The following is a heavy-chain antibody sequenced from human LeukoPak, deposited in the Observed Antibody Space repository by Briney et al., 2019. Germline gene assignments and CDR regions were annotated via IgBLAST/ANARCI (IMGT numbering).Heavy chain of an antibody. V-gene: IGHV1-2*02. J-gene: IGHJ4*02. CDR1: VYTFTGYY. D-gene: IGHD3-9*01. CDR3: ASNPNYDILTGWVC. CDR2: INPNSGGT. Sequence: ASVKVSCKASVYTFTGYYMHWVRQAPGQGLEWMGWINPNSGGTNYAQKFQGRVTMTRDTSIRTAYMELSRLRSDDTAVYYCASNPNYDILTGWVCWGQGTLVTVSS.